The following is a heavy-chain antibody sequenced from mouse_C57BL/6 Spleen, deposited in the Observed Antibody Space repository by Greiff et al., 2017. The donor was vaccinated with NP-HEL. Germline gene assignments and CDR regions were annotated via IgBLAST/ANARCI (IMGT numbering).Heavy chain of an antibody. CDR3: ARGNRAMDY. Sequence: QVQLQQPGEEIVKPGASVKLSCKASGYTFTSYWMHWVKQRPGRGLEWIGRIDTNSGGTKYNEKFKSKATLTVDKPSSTAYMQLSSLTSEDSAVYYCARGNRAMDYWGQGTSVTVSS. CDR2: IDTNSGGT. V-gene: IGHV1-72*01. J-gene: IGHJ4*01. D-gene: IGHD2-14*01. CDR1: GYTFTSYW.